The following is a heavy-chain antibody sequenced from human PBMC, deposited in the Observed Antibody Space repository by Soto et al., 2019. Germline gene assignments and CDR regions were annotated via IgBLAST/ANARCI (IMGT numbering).Heavy chain of an antibody. J-gene: IGHJ4*02. CDR3: ARDSGLFPARGEGVDY. D-gene: IGHD3-10*01. V-gene: IGHV1-18*04. Sequence: QVQLVQSGAEVKKPGASVKVSCKASGYTFTSYGISWVRQAPGQGLEWMGWISAYNGNTNYAQKLQGRVTMTTDTSTSTADMELRSLRSDDTAVYYCARDSGLFPARGEGVDYWGQGTLVTVSS. CDR1: GYTFTSYG. CDR2: ISAYNGNT.